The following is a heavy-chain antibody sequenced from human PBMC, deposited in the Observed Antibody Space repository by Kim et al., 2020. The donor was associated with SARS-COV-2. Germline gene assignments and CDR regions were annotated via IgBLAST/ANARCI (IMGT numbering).Heavy chain of an antibody. V-gene: IGHV3-53*01. Sequence: STYYADPGKGRFTISRDNSKTTLYLQMNSVRAQNKAVYYCARLEVGALDYWGQGTLVTVSS. CDR2: ST. D-gene: IGHD1-26*01. J-gene: IGHJ4*02. CDR3: ARLEVGALDY.